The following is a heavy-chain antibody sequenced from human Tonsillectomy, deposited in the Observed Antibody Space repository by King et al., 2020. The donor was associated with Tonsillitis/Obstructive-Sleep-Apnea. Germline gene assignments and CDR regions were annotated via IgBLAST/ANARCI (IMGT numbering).Heavy chain of an antibody. V-gene: IGHV3-9*01. CDR2: ISWNSVTI. D-gene: IGHD6-13*01. CDR1: GFTFDEYA. Sequence: VQLVESGGGLVQPGRSLRLSCAASGFTFDEYAMHWVRQAPGKGLEWVSGISWNSVTIGYADSVKGRFTISRDNAKKSLYLQMNSLRPEDTALYYCAKGYSPGIEVGGGDYWGQGTLVTVSS. CDR3: AKGYSPGIEVGGGDY. J-gene: IGHJ4*02.